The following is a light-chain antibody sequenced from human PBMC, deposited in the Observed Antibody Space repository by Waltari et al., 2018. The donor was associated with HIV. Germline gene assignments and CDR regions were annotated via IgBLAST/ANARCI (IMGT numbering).Light chain of an antibody. V-gene: IGLV2-8*01. J-gene: IGLJ2*01. CDR1: SSEVGGYNY. Sequence: QSALTQPPSASGSPGQSVTLSCTGTSSEVGGYNYVSWHQQHPGKAPTLMIYDVIKRPSGVPDRFSGSKSGNTASLTVSGLQPEDEADYYCSSHAGSKVVFGGGTRLTVL. CDR3: SSHAGSKVV. CDR2: DVI.